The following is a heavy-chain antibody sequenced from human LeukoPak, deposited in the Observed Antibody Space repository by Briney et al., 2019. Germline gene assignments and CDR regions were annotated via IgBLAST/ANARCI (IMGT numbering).Heavy chain of an antibody. D-gene: IGHD3-22*01. Sequence: GSLRLSCAASGFTFSSYAMSWIRQSPGKGLERIGSIYYSGSTYFNPSLKSRVTMSVDTSKNHFSLKLTSVTAADTAVYYCARHPGYYDSSGYYVSAFDIWGQGTMVTVSS. CDR3: ARHPGYYDSSGYYVSAFDI. J-gene: IGHJ3*02. V-gene: IGHV4-39*01. CDR2: IYYSGST. CDR1: GFTFSSYA.